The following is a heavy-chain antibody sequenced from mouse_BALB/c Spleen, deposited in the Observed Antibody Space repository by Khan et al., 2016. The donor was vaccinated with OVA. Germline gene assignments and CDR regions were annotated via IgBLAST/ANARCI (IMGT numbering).Heavy chain of an antibody. V-gene: IGHV1-7*01. J-gene: IGHJ2*01. CDR2: INPTSGYT. Sequence: VQLQQSGAEQAKPGASVKMSCKTSGYTFSSYWMHWVKQRPGQGLEWIGYINPTSGYTAYNEKFKDKATLSAYKSSSTAYMQLTSRTSEDSAVYYCARDRIDYGGQGTTLTVSS. CDR1: GYTFSSYW. CDR3: ARDRIDY.